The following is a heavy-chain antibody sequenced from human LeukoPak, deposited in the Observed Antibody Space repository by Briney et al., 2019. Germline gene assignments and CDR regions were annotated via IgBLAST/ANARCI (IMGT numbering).Heavy chain of an antibody. CDR1: GGSFSGYY. V-gene: IGHV4-34*01. Sequence: SETLSLTCAVYGGSFSGYYWSWIRQPPGKGLEWIGEINHSGSTNYNPSLKSRVTISVDTSKNQFSLKLSSVTAADTAVYYCASSHRDSSGYYLSYRGQGTLVTVSS. D-gene: IGHD3-22*01. J-gene: IGHJ4*02. CDR3: ASSHRDSSGYYLSY. CDR2: INHSGST.